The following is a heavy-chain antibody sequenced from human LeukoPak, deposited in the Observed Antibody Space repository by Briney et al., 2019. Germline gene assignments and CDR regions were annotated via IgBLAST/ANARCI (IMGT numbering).Heavy chain of an antibody. D-gene: IGHD1-26*01. Sequence: GGSLRLSCAASRFTVSSNYMSWVRQAPGKGLEWVSVIYSGGSTYYADSVKGRFTISRDNSKNTLYLQMNSLRAEDTAVYYCARAWGIVGATGGAFDIWGQGTMVTVSS. J-gene: IGHJ3*02. CDR2: IYSGGST. CDR1: RFTVSSNY. V-gene: IGHV3-53*01. CDR3: ARAWGIVGATGGAFDI.